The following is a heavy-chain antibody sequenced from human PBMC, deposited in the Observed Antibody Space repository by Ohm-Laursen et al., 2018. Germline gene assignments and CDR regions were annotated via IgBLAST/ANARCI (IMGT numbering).Heavy chain of an antibody. V-gene: IGHV4-34*01. CDR2: INHSGST. J-gene: IGHJ5*02. Sequence: GTLSLTCAVYGGSFSGYYWSWIRQPPGKGLEWIGEINHSGSTNYNPSLKSRVTISVDTSKNQFSLKLSSVTAADTAVYYCARDRTLGYGDYNWFDPWGQGTLVTVSS. D-gene: IGHD4-17*01. CDR1: GGSFSGYY. CDR3: ARDRTLGYGDYNWFDP.